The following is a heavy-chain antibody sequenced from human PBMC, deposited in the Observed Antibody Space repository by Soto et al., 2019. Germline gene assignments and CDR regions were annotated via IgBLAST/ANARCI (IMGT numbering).Heavy chain of an antibody. Sequence: SETLSLTCTVSGGSITGYYWSWIRQPPGKGLEWLGIIYYSGSTTYNPSLKSRVTISVDTSKDQLSLKLSSVTAADTAVYYCALQPRFYGDLDDWGQGSVLTVSS. D-gene: IGHD4-17*01. CDR3: ALQPRFYGDLDD. J-gene: IGHJ4*02. CDR2: IYYSGST. V-gene: IGHV4-59*08. CDR1: GGSITGYY.